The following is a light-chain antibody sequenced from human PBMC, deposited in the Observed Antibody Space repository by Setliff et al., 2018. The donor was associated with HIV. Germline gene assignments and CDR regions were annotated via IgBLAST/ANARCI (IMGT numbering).Light chain of an antibody. CDR3: QSYDSSLSGYV. Sequence: QSVLTQPPSVSGAPGQRVTISCTGTSSNIGAGYDVHWYQQVPGTVPKLLIYDNSNRPSGVPDRFSGSKSGTSASLAVTGLQAEDEADYYCQSYDSSLSGYVFGTGTKVTVL. V-gene: IGLV1-40*01. J-gene: IGLJ1*01. CDR1: SSNIGAGYD. CDR2: DNS.